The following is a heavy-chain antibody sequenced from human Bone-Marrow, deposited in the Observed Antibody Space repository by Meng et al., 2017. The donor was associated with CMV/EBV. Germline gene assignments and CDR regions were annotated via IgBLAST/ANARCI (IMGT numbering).Heavy chain of an antibody. CDR3: ARGAIYYYGSGSYYKYYYYYGMDV. V-gene: IGHV4-34*01. CDR1: GGSFSGYY. D-gene: IGHD3-10*01. CDR2: INHSGST. Sequence: GSLRLSCAVYGGSFSGYYWSWIRQPPGKGLEWIGEINHSGSTNYNPSLKSRVTISVDTSKNQFSLKLSSVTAADTAVYYCARGAIYYYGSGSYYKYYYYYGMDVWGQGTTVTVSS. J-gene: IGHJ6*02.